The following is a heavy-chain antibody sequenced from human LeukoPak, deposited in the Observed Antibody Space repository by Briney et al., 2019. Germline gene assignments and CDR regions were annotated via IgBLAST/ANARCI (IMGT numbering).Heavy chain of an antibody. CDR2: ISGSSSYI. J-gene: IGHJ3*02. V-gene: IGHV3-21*01. Sequence: PGGSLRLSCAASGFTFSSYTMNWVRQAPGKGLEWVSSISGSSSYIYCADSVKGRFTISRDNAKNSLYLQMNSLRAEDTAVYYCARSRPTGSYDAFDIWGQGTMVTVSS. CDR3: ARSRPTGSYDAFDI. CDR1: GFTFSSYT. D-gene: IGHD1-26*01.